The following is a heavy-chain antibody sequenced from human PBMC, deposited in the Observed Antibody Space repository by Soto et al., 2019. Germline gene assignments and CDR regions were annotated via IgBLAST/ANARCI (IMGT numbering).Heavy chain of an antibody. CDR3: ARGFNSALHI. V-gene: IGHV3-7*01. J-gene: IGHJ3*02. Sequence: GGSLRLACAATGFIFSSYWMSWVRQAPGKGLEWVANIKQDGSEKYYVDSAKGRFTISRDNAKNSLHLQMNSLRAEDTAVYYCARGFNSALHIWGQGKMVTGSS. CDR1: GFIFSSYW. CDR2: IKQDGSEK.